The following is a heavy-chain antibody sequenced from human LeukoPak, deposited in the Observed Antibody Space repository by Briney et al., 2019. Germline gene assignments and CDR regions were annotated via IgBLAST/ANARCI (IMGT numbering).Heavy chain of an antibody. D-gene: IGHD5-12*01. CDR3: ARSQIVATTHYYYYYMDV. V-gene: IGHV1-18*01. Sequence: GASAKVSCKASGYTFTSYGISWVRQAPGQGLEWMGWISAYNGNTNYAQKLQGRVTMTTDTSTSTAYMELRSLRSDDTAVYYCARSQIVATTHYYYYYMDVWGKGTTVTVSS. J-gene: IGHJ6*03. CDR2: ISAYNGNT. CDR1: GYTFTSYG.